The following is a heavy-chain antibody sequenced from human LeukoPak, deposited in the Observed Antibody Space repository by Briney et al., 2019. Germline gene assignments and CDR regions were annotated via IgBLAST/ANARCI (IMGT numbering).Heavy chain of an antibody. CDR2: IYPRDGST. Sequence: ASVKVSCKASGYSFTSNYIHWVRQAPGQGLEWMGMIYPRDGSTSYAQKFEGRVTVTRDTSTSTVHMELSGLRSEDTAVYYCARDQEAFDYWGQGTLVTVSS. V-gene: IGHV1-46*01. CDR3: ARDQEAFDY. CDR1: GYSFTSNY. J-gene: IGHJ4*02.